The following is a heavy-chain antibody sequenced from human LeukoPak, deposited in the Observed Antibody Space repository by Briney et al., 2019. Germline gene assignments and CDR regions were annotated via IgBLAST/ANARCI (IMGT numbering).Heavy chain of an antibody. CDR2: ISGSGGST. D-gene: IGHD6-13*01. V-gene: IGHV3-23*01. J-gene: IGHJ6*02. CDR3: ARGGYSSSWNYGMDV. Sequence: PGGSLRLSCAASGFTFSSYAMSWVRQAPGKGLEWVSAISGSGGSTYYADSVKGRFTISRDNSKNTLYLQMNSLRAEDTAVYYCARGGYSSSWNYGMDVWGQGTTVTVSS. CDR1: GFTFSSYA.